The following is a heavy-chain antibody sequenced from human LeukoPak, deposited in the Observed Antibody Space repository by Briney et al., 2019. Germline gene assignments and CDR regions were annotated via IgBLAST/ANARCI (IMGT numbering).Heavy chain of an antibody. J-gene: IGHJ4*02. CDR2: IQYSGSS. V-gene: IGHV4-59*01. CDR3: ARGKRWLQSPFDY. CDR1: GGAISSCY. Sequence: SETLSLTCTVSGGAISSCYWSWIRQPPGKGLEWIGYIQYSGSSNYNSSLKSRVTISVDTSQNHFSLKVSSVTAADTAVYYCARGKRWLQSPFDYWGQGTLVTVSS. D-gene: IGHD5-24*01.